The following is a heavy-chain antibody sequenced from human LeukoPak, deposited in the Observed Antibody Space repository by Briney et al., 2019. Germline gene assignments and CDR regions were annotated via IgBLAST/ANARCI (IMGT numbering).Heavy chain of an antibody. J-gene: IGHJ4*02. CDR1: GGSFSGYY. Sequence: PSETLSLTCAVYGGSFSGYYWSWIRQPPGKGLEWIGEINHSGSTNYNPSLKSRVTISVDTSKNQFSLKLSSVTAADTAVYYCARGGVAAGTRLPYYFDYWGQGTLVTVSS. CDR3: ARGGVAAGTRLPYYFDY. CDR2: INHSGST. V-gene: IGHV4-34*01. D-gene: IGHD6-13*01.